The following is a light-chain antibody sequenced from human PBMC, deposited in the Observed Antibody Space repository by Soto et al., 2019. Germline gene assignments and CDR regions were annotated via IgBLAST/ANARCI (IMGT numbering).Light chain of an antibody. V-gene: IGKV3-15*01. Sequence: EIVMTQSPATLSVSPGERATLSCRASQSVGSNLAWYQQKPGQAPRLLIYGASTRATDIPARFSGSGSGTEFALTINSLQSEDSAVYFCQQFNAWHRTFGQGTKVDIK. CDR2: GAS. CDR1: QSVGSN. J-gene: IGKJ1*01. CDR3: QQFNAWHRT.